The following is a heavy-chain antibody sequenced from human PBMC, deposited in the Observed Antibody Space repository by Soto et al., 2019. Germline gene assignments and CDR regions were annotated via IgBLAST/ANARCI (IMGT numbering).Heavy chain of an antibody. CDR2: SYYSGRT. V-gene: IGHV4-59*01. J-gene: IGHJ4*02. Sequence: QVQLQESGPGLVKPSETLSLTCTVSGGSIRTYYWSWIRQPPGKGLEWIGYSYYSGRTNYNPSLKSRVTISVDTSKNPFSLKLTSVTPADTAVYYCAREREGSGYDYWGQGTLVTVSS. CDR3: AREREGSGYDY. CDR1: GGSIRTYY. D-gene: IGHD5-12*01.